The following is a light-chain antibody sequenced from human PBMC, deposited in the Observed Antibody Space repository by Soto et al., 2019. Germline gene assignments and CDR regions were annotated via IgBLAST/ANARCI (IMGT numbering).Light chain of an antibody. V-gene: IGLV1-47*02. CDR3: AAWDDSLSGPV. CDR2: SNT. CDR1: SSNIGGYY. J-gene: IGLJ3*02. Sequence: QSVLTQPPSASGTPGQRVTISCSGSSSNIGGYYVYWYQQLPGTAPKLLIYSNTQRPSGVPDRFSGSKSGTSASLAISGLRSEDEADYYCAAWDDSLSGPVFGGGTQLTVL.